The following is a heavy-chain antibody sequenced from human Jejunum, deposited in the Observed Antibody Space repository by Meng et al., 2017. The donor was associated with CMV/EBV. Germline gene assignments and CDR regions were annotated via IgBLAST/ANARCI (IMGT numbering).Heavy chain of an antibody. J-gene: IGHJ4*02. CDR3: TRALDY. Sequence: LSVSCAASGFNFKDYCMDWVRQAPGRGLEWVANIRYDGGERYYVNSVEGRFFIYRDNARNTLYLQMNSLRGDDSAIYYCTRALDYWGQGTPVTVSS. V-gene: IGHV3-7*04. CDR1: GFNFKDYC. CDR2: IRYDGGER.